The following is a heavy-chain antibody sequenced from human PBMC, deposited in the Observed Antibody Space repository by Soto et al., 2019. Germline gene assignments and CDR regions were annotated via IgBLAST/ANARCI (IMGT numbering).Heavy chain of an antibody. CDR2: IWYAGSNK. CDR1: GFTFSSYG. CDR3: ARDPNYGMDV. J-gene: IGHJ6*02. V-gene: IGHV3-33*01. Sequence: QVQLVESGGGVVQPGRSLRLSCAASGFTFSSYGMHWVRQAPGQGLEWVAVIWYAGSNKYYADTVKGRFTIYRDNSKNTMYLQMNSLRAEDTAVYYCARDPNYGMDVWGQGTTVTVSS.